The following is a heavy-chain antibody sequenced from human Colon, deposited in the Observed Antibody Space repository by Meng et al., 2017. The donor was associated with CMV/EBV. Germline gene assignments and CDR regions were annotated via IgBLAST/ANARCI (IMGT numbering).Heavy chain of an antibody. D-gene: IGHD1-26*01. V-gene: IGHV3-74*01. CDR3: VRAGDGGSYLDY. J-gene: IGHJ4*02. Sequence: GESLKISCAASGFTFSNYWMHWVRQAPGKGLVWVSRINSDGTTISYADSVRGRFTISRYNAKNTLSLQMNSLRAEDMAVYYCVRAGDGGSYLDYWGQGDLVTVSS. CDR2: INSDGTTI. CDR1: GFTFSNYW.